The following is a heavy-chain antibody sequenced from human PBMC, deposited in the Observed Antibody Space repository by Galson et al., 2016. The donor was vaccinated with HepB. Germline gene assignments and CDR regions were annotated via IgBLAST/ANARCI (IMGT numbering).Heavy chain of an antibody. Sequence: CAISGDSVYNNGAAWVWIRQSPSRGLEWLGRTFYRSTWENHYTGSVRNRITISPDTSRNQFSLHLNSVTPEDTAVYYCAGAGRLGLGIDDWGQGTTVTVSS. J-gene: IGHJ6*02. D-gene: IGHD1-14*01. CDR3: AGAGRLGLGIDD. CDR2: TFYRSTWEN. V-gene: IGHV6-1*01. CDR1: GDSVYNNGAA.